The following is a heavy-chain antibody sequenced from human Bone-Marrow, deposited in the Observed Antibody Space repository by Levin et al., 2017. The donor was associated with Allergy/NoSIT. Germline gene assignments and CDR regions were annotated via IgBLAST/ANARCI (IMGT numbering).Heavy chain of an antibody. D-gene: IGHD6-13*01. CDR2: SWFGGKDK. J-gene: IGHJ4*02. Sequence: SCAASGLTFSNYGMHWILQAPGKGLEWVAVSWFGGKDKYYANSVKGRFTVSRDNSKNTLYLQMNSLRAEDTAVYFCARGTGYSSTSYPIHFDYWGQGTLVTVSS. V-gene: IGHV3-33*01. CDR3: ARGTGYSSTSYPIHFDY. CDR1: GLTFSNYG.